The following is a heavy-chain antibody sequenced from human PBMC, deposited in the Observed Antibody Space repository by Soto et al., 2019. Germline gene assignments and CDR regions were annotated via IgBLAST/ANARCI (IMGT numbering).Heavy chain of an antibody. Sequence: QVQLVESGGGVVQPGRSLRLSCAASGFTFSSYGMHWVRQAPGKGLEWVAVIWYDGSNKYYADSVKGRFTISRDNSKNALYLQMNSLRAEDTAVDYCAREALVDTAMDTTGVDAFDIWGQGTMVTVSS. CDR1: GFTFSSYG. J-gene: IGHJ3*02. V-gene: IGHV3-33*01. D-gene: IGHD5-18*01. CDR2: IWYDGSNK. CDR3: AREALVDTAMDTTGVDAFDI.